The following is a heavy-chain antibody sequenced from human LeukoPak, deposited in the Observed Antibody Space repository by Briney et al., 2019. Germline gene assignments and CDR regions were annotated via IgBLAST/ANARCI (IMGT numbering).Heavy chain of an antibody. Sequence: PGGSLRLSCTASGFTFSSYWMSWVRQAPGKGLKWVANIKQDGSEKYYVDSVKGRFTISRDNAKNSLYLQMNSLKTEDTAEYYCARGLHEWGQGTLVTVSS. CDR2: IKQDGSEK. J-gene: IGHJ4*02. CDR3: ARGLHE. CDR1: GFTFSSYW. V-gene: IGHV3-7*01.